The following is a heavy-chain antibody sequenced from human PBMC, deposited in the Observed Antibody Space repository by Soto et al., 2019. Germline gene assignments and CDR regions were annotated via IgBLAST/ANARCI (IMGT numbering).Heavy chain of an antibody. J-gene: IGHJ6*02. V-gene: IGHV3-48*01. D-gene: IGHD1-26*01. Sequence: GGSPRLSFSASGFSFSSHNMNWFGQAPGKGLDWVSYISSSSSTRFYADSVKGRFTISRDNAKNSLYLQLNSLRAEDTAVYYCARDPEKIGNCGMDVWGQGTAVTVS. CDR2: ISSSSSTR. CDR3: ARDPEKIGNCGMDV. CDR1: GFSFSSHN.